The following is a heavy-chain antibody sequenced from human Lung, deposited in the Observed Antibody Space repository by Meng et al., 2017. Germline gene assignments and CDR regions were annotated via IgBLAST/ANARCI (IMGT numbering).Heavy chain of an antibody. CDR3: ARSPYSSGWPNFDS. V-gene: IGHV1-18*01. Sequence: QVHLVQSGAEVREPGASVKVSCKASGYPFTNYGISWVRQAPEQGLEWMGWISVYNVNTNYAQKFQGRVTMTTDTSTSTTYMELRSLRSDDTGVYYCARSPYSSGWPNFDSWGQGTLVTVSS. J-gene: IGHJ4*02. CDR2: ISVYNVNT. CDR1: GYPFTNYG. D-gene: IGHD6-19*01.